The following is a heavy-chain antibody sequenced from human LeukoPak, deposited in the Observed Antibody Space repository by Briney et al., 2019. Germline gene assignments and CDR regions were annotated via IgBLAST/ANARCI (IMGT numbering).Heavy chain of an antibody. D-gene: IGHD6-19*01. CDR3: TREDSSGVDY. Sequence: PSETLSLTCTVSGGSISSSSYYWGWIRQPPGKGLEWLGSIYYSGNTYYNPSLKSRISISVDMSKNQFSLKLSSVTAADTAVYYCTREDSSGVDYWGQGTLVTVSS. CDR1: GGSISSSSYY. V-gene: IGHV4-39*02. CDR2: IYYSGNT. J-gene: IGHJ4*02.